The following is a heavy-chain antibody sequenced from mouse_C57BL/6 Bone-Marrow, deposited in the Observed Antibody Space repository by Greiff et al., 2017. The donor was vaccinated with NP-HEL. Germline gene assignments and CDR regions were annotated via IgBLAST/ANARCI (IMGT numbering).Heavy chain of an antibody. CDR3: APLSYGNYEEGTWFAY. Sequence: EVQRVESGGGLVKPGGSLKLSCAASGFTFSSYAMSWVRQTPEKRLEWVATISDGGSYTYYPDNVKGRFTIPRANAKNNLYLQMSHLKSEDTAMYYCAPLSYGNYEEGTWFAYWGQGTLVTVSA. CDR1: GFTFSSYA. D-gene: IGHD2-1*01. J-gene: IGHJ3*01. CDR2: ISDGGSYT. V-gene: IGHV5-4*01.